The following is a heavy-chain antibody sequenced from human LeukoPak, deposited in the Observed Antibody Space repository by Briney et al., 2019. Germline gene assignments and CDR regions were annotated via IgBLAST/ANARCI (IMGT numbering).Heavy chain of an antibody. CDR2: INKSGGNT. V-gene: IGHV3-23*01. CDR3: AKDTRSTVISVGAFEI. CDR1: GFTFTNYA. D-gene: IGHD3-22*01. J-gene: IGHJ3*02. Sequence: GGSLRLSCAASGFTFTNYAMTWVRQAPGKGLEWVSTINKSGGNTYFADFAKGRFTISRDNSRSTLFLQMNSLRADDTALYYCAKDTRSTVISVGAFEIWGQGTMVTVSS.